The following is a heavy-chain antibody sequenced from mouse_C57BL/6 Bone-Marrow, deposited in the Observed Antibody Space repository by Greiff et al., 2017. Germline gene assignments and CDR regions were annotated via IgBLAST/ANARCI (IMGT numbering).Heavy chain of an antibody. CDR3: ARNDGYILYYFDY. J-gene: IGHJ2*01. D-gene: IGHD2-3*01. CDR1: GYTFTSYW. V-gene: IGHV1-50*01. Sequence: VQLQQPGAELVKPGASVKLSCKASGYTFTSYWLQWVKQRPGQGLAWIGEIDPSDSYPNYNQKFKGKATLTVDTSSSTAYMQLSSLTSEDSAVYYCARNDGYILYYFDYWGQGTTLTVSS. CDR2: IDPSDSYP.